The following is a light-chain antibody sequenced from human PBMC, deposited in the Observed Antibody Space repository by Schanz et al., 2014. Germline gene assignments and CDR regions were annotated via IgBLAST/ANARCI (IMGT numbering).Light chain of an antibody. V-gene: IGLV2-14*03. CDR1: SSDIGAYNY. Sequence: QSALTQPASVSGAPGQSITISCTGTSSDIGAYNYVSWYQQHPGKAPKLILYDVDRRPSAVSDRFSGSRSGNTASLTISGLQAEDEADYYCSSFTSSNTWVFGGGTKLTV. J-gene: IGLJ3*02. CDR3: SSFTSSNTWV. CDR2: DVD.